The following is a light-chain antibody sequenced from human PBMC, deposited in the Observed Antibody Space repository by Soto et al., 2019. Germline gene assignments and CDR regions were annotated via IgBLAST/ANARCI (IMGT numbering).Light chain of an antibody. CDR1: QTISSW. J-gene: IGKJ1*01. V-gene: IGKV1-5*03. CDR2: KAS. Sequence: DIQMTQSPSTLSASVGDRVSITCRASQTISSWLAWYQQKPGKAPKLLVYKASTLESGVPSRFSDSASGTEFTLTISSLQPDDFATYYCQQYSVYPWTFGQGTKIDVK. CDR3: QQYSVYPWT.